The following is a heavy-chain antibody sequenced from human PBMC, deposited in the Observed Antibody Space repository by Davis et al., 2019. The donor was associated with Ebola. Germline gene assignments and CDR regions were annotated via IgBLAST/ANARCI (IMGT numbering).Heavy chain of an antibody. CDR2: INHSGST. V-gene: IGHV4-34*01. Sequence: PSETLSLTCAVYGGSFSGYYWSWIRQPPGKGLEWIGEINHSGSTNYNPSLKSRVTISVDTSKNQFSLKLSSVTAADTAVYYCARDNKRVTYCSSTSCYSGWFDPWGQGTLVTVSS. J-gene: IGHJ5*02. CDR1: GGSFSGYY. D-gene: IGHD2-2*01. CDR3: ARDNKRVTYCSSTSCYSGWFDP.